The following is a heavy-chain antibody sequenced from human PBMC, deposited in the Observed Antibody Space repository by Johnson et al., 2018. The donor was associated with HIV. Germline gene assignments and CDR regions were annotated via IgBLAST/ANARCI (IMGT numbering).Heavy chain of an antibody. Sequence: QVQLVESGGGVVQPWRSLRLSCAASGFTFSSYAMHWVRQAPGKGLEWVAVISYDGSNKYYADSVKGRSTISRDNSKNTLYLQMNSLRAEDTAVYYCAREREDYGLDIWGQGTMVTVSS. V-gene: IGHV3-30-3*01. CDR1: GFTFSSYA. CDR2: ISYDGSNK. CDR3: AREREDYGLDI. D-gene: IGHD4/OR15-4a*01. J-gene: IGHJ3*02.